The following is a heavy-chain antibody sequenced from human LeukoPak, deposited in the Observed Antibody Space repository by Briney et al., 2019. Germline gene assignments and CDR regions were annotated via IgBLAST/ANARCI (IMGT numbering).Heavy chain of an antibody. CDR2: IKSKTDGGTT. Sequence: GGSLRRSCAASGFTFSNAWMSWVRQAPGKGLEWVGRIKSKTDGGTTEYAAPVEGRFTISRDDSKNTLYLQMNSLKTEDTAVYYCTTDGGTVTPTGYYYGMDVWGKGTTVTVSS. V-gene: IGHV3-15*01. D-gene: IGHD4-17*01. CDR1: GFTFSNAW. CDR3: TTDGGTVTPTGYYYGMDV. J-gene: IGHJ6*04.